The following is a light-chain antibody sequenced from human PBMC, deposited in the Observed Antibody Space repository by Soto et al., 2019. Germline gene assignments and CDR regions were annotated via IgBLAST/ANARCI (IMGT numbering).Light chain of an antibody. V-gene: IGKV3-15*01. J-gene: IGKJ1*01. CDR1: RSVRSN. CDR2: GAS. CDR3: QQYNYWPGT. Sequence: EIVITQAPDTLSVCPADRVTLSCKASRSVRSNLAWYQQKPGQAPRLLISGASTRATGITDRFSGSGSGTEFTLTINSLQSEDFAVYYCQQYNYWPGTFGQGTKVDI.